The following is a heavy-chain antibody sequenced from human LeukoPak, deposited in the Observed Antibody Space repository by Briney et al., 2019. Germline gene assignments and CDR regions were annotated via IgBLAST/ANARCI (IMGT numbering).Heavy chain of an antibody. J-gene: IGHJ4*02. V-gene: IGHV4-59*01. CDR2: IYYSGST. CDR3: ARGYGDFDY. D-gene: IGHD4-17*01. CDR1: GGSISSYY. Sequence: SETPSLTCTVSGGSISSYYWSWIRQPPGKGLEWIGYIYYSGSTTYNPSLKSRVTISVDTSKNQFSLKLSSVTAADTAVYYCARGYGDFDYWGQGTLVTVSS.